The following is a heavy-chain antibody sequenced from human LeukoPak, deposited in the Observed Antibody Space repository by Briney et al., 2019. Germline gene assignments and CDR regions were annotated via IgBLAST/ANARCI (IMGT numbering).Heavy chain of an antibody. Sequence: PGGSLRLSCAASGFTFSSYAMSWVRQAPGKGLEWVSAISGSGGSTYYADSVKGRLTISRDNSKNTLYLQMNSLRAEDTAVYYCAKVSSGWYKDSWFDPWGQGTLVTVSS. CDR2: ISGSGGST. J-gene: IGHJ5*02. CDR1: GFTFSSYA. CDR3: AKVSSGWYKDSWFDP. V-gene: IGHV3-23*01. D-gene: IGHD6-19*01.